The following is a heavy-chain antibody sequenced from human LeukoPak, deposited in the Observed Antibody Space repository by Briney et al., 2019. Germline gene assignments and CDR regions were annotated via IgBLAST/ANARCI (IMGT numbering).Heavy chain of an antibody. J-gene: IGHJ4*02. D-gene: IGHD3-16*02. CDR3: ARERGTVISHDLDY. V-gene: IGHV3-48*03. CDR1: GFTFSNYE. CDR2: ISSSGSTI. Sequence: GGSLRLSCAASGFTFSNYEMNWVRKAPGKGLEWVSYISSSGSTIYYADSVKGRFTISRDNAKNSLFLQVNSLRAEDTAVYYCARERGTVISHDLDYWGQGTLVTVSS.